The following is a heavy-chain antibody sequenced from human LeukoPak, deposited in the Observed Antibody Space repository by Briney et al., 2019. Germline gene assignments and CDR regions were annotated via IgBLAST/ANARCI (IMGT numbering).Heavy chain of an antibody. CDR2: IIPIFGTA. CDR1: GGTFSSYA. J-gene: IGHJ4*02. CDR3: ARTAGPYYYDSSGYYPYYFDY. D-gene: IGHD3-22*01. Sequence: ASVKVSCKASGGTFSSYAISWVRQAPGQGLEWMGGIIPIFGTANYAQKFQGRVTITADKSTSTAYMELSSLRSEDTAVYYCARTAGPYYYDSSGYYPYYFDYWGQGTLVTVSS. V-gene: IGHV1-69*06.